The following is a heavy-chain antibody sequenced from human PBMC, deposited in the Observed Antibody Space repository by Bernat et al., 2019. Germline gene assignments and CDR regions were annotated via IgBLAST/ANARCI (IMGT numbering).Heavy chain of an antibody. CDR3: ASLCCSPTSRYDF. J-gene: IGHJ4*02. CDR1: GFTFRNYW. CDR2: INSDGITT. V-gene: IGHV3-74*01. Sequence: EVQLVESGGGVVQPGGSLRLSFATSGFTFRNYWMHWVRQAPGKGLVWVSRINSDGITTRYADSVKGRCTITRDNAKKTLYLQMTSLRPEDTAVYYCASLCCSPTSRYDFGGRGTRVTVSS. D-gene: IGHD2-2*01.